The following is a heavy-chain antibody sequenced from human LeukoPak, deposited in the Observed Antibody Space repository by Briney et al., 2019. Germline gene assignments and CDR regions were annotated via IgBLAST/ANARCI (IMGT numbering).Heavy chain of an antibody. Sequence: SVKVSCKASGGTFSSYAISWVRQAPGQGLEWMGGITPIFGTANYAQKFQGRVTITADKSTSTAYMELSSLRSEDTAVYYCARERIAVAGHYQQKRAKNAFDIWGQGTMVTVSS. J-gene: IGHJ3*02. CDR2: ITPIFGTA. D-gene: IGHD6-19*01. CDR3: ARERIAVAGHYQQKRAKNAFDI. V-gene: IGHV1-69*06. CDR1: GGTFSSYA.